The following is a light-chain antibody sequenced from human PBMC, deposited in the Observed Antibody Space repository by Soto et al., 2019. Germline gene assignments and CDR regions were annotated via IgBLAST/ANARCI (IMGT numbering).Light chain of an antibody. J-gene: IGLJ1*01. CDR3: SSYTSSNTLV. V-gene: IGLV2-14*01. Sequence: PASLSGSPGQSHPISCTVGSSDIGGYNYVSWFQQHPGKAPKLMIYEVTNRPSGVSNRFSGSKSGSTASLTISGLQAEDEADYYCSSYTSSNTLVFGTGTKVTVL. CDR2: EVT. CDR1: SSDIGGYNY.